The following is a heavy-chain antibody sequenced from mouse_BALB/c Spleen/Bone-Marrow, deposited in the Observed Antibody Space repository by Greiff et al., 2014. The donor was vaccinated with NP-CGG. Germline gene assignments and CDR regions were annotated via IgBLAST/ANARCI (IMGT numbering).Heavy chain of an antibody. CDR2: ILPGSGTA. J-gene: IGHJ2*01. Sequence: VKLQESGAELMKPGASVKISCKATGYTFSNYWIDWVKQRPGHGLEWIGEILPGSGTANYNEKFKGKATFTADTSSNTAYMQLSSLTSEDSALYYCARASVVPYYFDFWGQGTTLTVSP. CDR1: GYTFSNYW. V-gene: IGHV1-9*01. CDR3: ARASVVPYYFDF. D-gene: IGHD1-1*01.